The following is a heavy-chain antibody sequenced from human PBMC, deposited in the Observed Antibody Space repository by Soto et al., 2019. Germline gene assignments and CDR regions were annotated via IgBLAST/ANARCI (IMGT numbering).Heavy chain of an antibody. D-gene: IGHD5-12*01. CDR1: NAW. CDR3: TTTVIYSGYDWVFDY. CDR2: IKSKTDGGTT. Sequence: NAWMNWVRQAPGKGLEWVGRIKSKTDGGTTDYAAPVKGRFTISRDDSKNTLYLQMNSLKTEDTAVYYCTTTVIYSGYDWVFDYWGQGTLVTVSS. J-gene: IGHJ4*02. V-gene: IGHV3-15*01.